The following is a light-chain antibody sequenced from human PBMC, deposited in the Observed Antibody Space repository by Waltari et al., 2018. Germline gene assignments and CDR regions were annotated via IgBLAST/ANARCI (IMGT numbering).Light chain of an antibody. J-gene: IGKJ2*01. CDR3: QQYGSSPRYT. CDR1: QSVSSSY. Sequence: EIVLTQSPGTLSLSPGERATLSFRASQSVSSSYLAWYQQKPGQAPRLLIYGASRRATGIPDRFSGSGSGTDFTLTISRLEPEDFAVYYCQQYGSSPRYTFGQGTKLEIK. CDR2: GAS. V-gene: IGKV3-20*01.